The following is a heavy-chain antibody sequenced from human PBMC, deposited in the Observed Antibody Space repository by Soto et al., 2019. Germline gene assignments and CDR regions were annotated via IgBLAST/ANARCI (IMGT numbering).Heavy chain of an antibody. J-gene: IGHJ3*02. V-gene: IGHV3-11*06. CDR3: AKGYVWYYGSGSYSEAFDI. D-gene: IGHD3-10*01. CDR2: ISSSSSYT. Sequence: PGGSLRLSCAASGFTFSDYYMSWILQAPGKGLEWVSYISSSSSYTNYADSVKGRFTISRDNAKNSLYLQMNSLRAEDTAVYYCAKGYVWYYGSGSYSEAFDISGQGTMVTVSS. CDR1: GFTFSDYY.